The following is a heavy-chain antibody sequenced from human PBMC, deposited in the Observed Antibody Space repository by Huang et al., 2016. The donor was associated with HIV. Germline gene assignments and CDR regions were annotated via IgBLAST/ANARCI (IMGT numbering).Heavy chain of an antibody. Sequence: QLQLHESGPGLVKPSETLSLTCTVSGDSISSDNYYWGWIRQSPGRGLEWIASIFYSGSTYYSPSLKSRVTISVDTSKNQFSLKLNSVTAADTAVYYCARHDHNAGLYHFDYWGQGTLVTVSS. CDR3: ARHDHNAGLYHFDY. CDR1: GDSISSDNYY. J-gene: IGHJ4*02. D-gene: IGHD3-16*01. CDR2: IFYSGST. V-gene: IGHV4-39*01.